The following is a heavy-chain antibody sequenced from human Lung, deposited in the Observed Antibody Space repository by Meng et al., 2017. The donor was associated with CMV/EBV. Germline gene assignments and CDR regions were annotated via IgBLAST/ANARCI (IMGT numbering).Heavy chain of an antibody. V-gene: IGHV3-72*01. CDR3: ARDNSATRYFDY. Sequence: GGSLRLSCTASGFTFGDHYMDWVRQAPGKGLEWVARSRNKASSYTTEYAASVRGRFTISRDESGNSLDLQMTSLKTEDTAVYYCARDNSATRYFDYWGQGXLVTV. CDR2: SRNKASSYTT. J-gene: IGHJ4*02. CDR1: GFTFGDHY. D-gene: IGHD2/OR15-2a*01.